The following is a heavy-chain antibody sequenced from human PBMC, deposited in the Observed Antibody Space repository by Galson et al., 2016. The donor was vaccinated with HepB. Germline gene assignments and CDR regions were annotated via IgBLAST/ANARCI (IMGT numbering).Heavy chain of an antibody. D-gene: IGHD5-24*01. Sequence: SLRLSCAASGFTFSSYWMHWVRQAPGKGPVWVSRINSDGGSTSYADSVKGRFTTSRDNAKNTLYLQMNSLRAEDTAVYYCAREARWLQRGMDVWGQGTTVTVSS. CDR2: INSDGGST. V-gene: IGHV3-74*01. J-gene: IGHJ6*02. CDR3: AREARWLQRGMDV. CDR1: GFTFSSYW.